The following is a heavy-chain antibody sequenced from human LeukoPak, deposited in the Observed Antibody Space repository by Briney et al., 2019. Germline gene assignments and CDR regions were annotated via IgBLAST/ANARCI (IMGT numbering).Heavy chain of an antibody. V-gene: IGHV3-30-3*01. CDR3: AKDRRPYCTNGVCYLDY. J-gene: IGHJ4*02. D-gene: IGHD2-8*01. CDR2: ISYDENIK. CDR1: GFTFSSYA. Sequence: PGGSLRLSCAGTGFTFSSYAMHWVRQAPGKGLEWVAVISYDENIKYHADSVKGRFTISRDNSKNTLYLQMNSLRAEDTAVYYCAKDRRPYCTNGVCYLDYWGQGTLVTVSS.